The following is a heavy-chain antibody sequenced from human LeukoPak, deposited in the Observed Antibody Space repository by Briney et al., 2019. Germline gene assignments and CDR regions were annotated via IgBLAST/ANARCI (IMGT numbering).Heavy chain of an antibody. CDR1: GGSISSSSYY. CDR2: IYYSGST. Sequence: PSETLSLTCTVSGGSISSSSYYWGWIRQPPGKGLEWIGSIYYSGSTYYNPSLKSRVTISVDTSKNQFSLKLSSVTAADTAVYYCARGSVITTDKFDYWGQGTLVTVSS. V-gene: IGHV4-39*07. D-gene: IGHD3-22*01. CDR3: ARGSVITTDKFDY. J-gene: IGHJ4*02.